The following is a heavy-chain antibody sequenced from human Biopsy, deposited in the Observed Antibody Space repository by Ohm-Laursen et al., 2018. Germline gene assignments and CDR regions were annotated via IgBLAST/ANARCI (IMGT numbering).Heavy chain of an antibody. Sequence: SLRLSCAAPGFTFHTYAMNWVRQAPGKGLEWVAHIDVSDYNTYYADSVRGRFTISRANSKQMVHLEINSLTADDTAVYYCVKQWGGYNFDSWGQGTLVTVSS. CDR3: VKQWGGYNFDS. CDR2: IDVSDYNT. CDR1: GFTFHTYA. V-gene: IGHV3-23*01. J-gene: IGHJ5*01. D-gene: IGHD1-14*01.